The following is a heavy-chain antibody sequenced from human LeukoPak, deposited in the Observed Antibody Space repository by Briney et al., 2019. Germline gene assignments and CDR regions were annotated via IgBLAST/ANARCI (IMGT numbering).Heavy chain of an antibody. CDR2: IGTAGDT. Sequence: GGSLRLSCAASGFTFSSYDMHWVRQATGKGLEWVSAIGTAGDTYYPDSVKGRFTISRDNSKNTLYLQMNSLRAEDTAVYYCAKDDCSGGSCYVGGLFDYWGQGTLVTVSS. D-gene: IGHD2-15*01. V-gene: IGHV3-13*01. CDR3: AKDDCSGGSCYVGGLFDY. CDR1: GFTFSSYD. J-gene: IGHJ4*02.